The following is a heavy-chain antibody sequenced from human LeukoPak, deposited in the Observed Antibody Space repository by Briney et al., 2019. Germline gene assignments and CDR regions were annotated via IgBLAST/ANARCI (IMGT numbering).Heavy chain of an antibody. Sequence: LSLTCTVSGGSISSNSYYWGWIRQPPGKGMEWVSYISSGSGSTIYYADSLKGRFTISRDNAKNSLYLQMNSLRAEDTALYYCARATGGNYLDYWGQGTLVTVSS. CDR2: ISSGSGSTI. CDR1: GGSISSNSYY. J-gene: IGHJ4*02. CDR3: ARATGGNYLDY. V-gene: IGHV3-11*04. D-gene: IGHD2-8*02.